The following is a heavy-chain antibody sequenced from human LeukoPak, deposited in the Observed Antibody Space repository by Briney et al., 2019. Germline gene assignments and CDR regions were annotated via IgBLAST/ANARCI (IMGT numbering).Heavy chain of an antibody. J-gene: IGHJ4*02. CDR1: GGSISSHY. Sequence: SETLSLTCTVSGGSISSHYWSWIRQPPGKGLEWIGYIYYSGSTNYNPSLKSRVTISVDTSKNQFSLKLSSVTAADTAVYYCARVGRIAAAVPFDYWGQGTLVTVSS. CDR3: ARVGRIAAAVPFDY. D-gene: IGHD6-13*01. V-gene: IGHV4-59*11. CDR2: IYYSGST.